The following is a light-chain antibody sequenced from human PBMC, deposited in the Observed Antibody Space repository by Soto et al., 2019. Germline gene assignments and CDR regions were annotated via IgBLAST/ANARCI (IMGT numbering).Light chain of an antibody. Sequence: DIQMTQSPSSASASVGDRLTITCRASQGISTWIAWYQQKPGKAPELLIYDASGLQSGVPSRFSGSGSGTDFTLTISSLQPDDFATYYCQQYNSYPLTFGQGTKVDI. CDR2: DAS. J-gene: IGKJ1*01. CDR1: QGISTW. V-gene: IGKV1D-16*01. CDR3: QQYNSYPLT.